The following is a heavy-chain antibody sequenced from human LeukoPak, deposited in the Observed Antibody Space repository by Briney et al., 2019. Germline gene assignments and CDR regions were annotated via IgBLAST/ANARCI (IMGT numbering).Heavy chain of an antibody. CDR1: GYTFTSYG. Sequence: ASVKVSCKASGYTFTSYGISWVRQAPGQGLEWMGWISAYNGNTNYAQKLQGRVTMTTDTSTSTAYMELRSLRSDDTAVYYCARALSDIVVVVAAIKRENWFDPWGQGTLVTVSS. J-gene: IGHJ5*02. CDR3: ARALSDIVVVVAAIKRENWFDP. CDR2: ISAYNGNT. D-gene: IGHD2-15*01. V-gene: IGHV1-18*01.